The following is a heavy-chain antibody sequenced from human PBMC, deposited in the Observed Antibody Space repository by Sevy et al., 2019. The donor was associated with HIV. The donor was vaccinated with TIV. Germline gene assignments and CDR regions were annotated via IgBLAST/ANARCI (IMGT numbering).Heavy chain of an antibody. D-gene: IGHD3-10*01. V-gene: IGHV3-23*01. CDR2: ISGSGGST. CDR1: GFTFSSYA. J-gene: IGHJ4*02. Sequence: GGSLRLSCAASGFTFSSYAMSWVRQAPGKGLEWVSAISGSGGSTYYADSVKGRFTISRDNSKNTLYLQMNSLRTEDTAVYYCTTEGEDITLSRKIITTFDHWGRGTLVTVSS. CDR3: TTEGEDITLSRKIITTFDH.